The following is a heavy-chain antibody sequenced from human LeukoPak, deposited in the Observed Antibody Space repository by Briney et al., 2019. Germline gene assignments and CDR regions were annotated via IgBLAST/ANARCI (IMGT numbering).Heavy chain of an antibody. CDR2: INPNTGDT. Sequence: ASVNVSCKASRYTFTGYYLFGVRQAPGQGLEWMGWINPNTGDTRYGQKFQGRVTLTRDTSIRTTYMELSSLRSDDTAVYYCARDERFCNGDNHYPDLGYWGQGTLVTVSS. J-gene: IGHJ4*02. CDR3: ARDERFCNGDNHYPDLGY. CDR1: RYTFTGYY. V-gene: IGHV1-2*02. D-gene: IGHD2-15*01.